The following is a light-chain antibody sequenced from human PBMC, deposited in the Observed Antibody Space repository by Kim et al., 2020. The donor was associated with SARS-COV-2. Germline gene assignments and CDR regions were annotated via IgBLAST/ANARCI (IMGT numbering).Light chain of an antibody. CDR3: QQYNNWPPIT. J-gene: IGKJ5*01. Sequence: SAGERTTLSCTASQIVRSDFAWYQQKHGQGPRLLICGASTRAPGIPSRFSGSGSGTEFTLTISSLQSEDFAVYYCQQYNNWPPITFGQGTRLEIK. CDR2: GAS. CDR1: QIVRSD. V-gene: IGKV3-15*01.